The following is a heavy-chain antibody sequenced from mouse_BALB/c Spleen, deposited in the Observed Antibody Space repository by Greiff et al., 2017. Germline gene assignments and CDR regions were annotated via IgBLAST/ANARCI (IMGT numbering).Heavy chain of an antibody. D-gene: IGHD1-1*01. J-gene: IGHJ2*01. CDR2: ISTYYGDA. CDR3: ARWVGYFDY. CDR1: GYTFTDYA. V-gene: IGHV1S137*01. Sequence: QVQLKESGAELVRPGVSVKISCKGSGYTFTDYAMHWVKQSHAKSLEWIGVISTYYGDASYNQKFKGKATMTVDKSSSTAYMELARLTSEDSAIYYCARWVGYFDYWGQGTTLTVSS.